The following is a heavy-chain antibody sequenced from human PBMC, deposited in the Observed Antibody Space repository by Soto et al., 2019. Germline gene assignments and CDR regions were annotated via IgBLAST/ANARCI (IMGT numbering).Heavy chain of an antibody. CDR3: AREGALKPFSS. V-gene: IGHV3-21*01. CDR1: GFTFSNYN. Sequence: LGGSLRLSCVASGFTFSNYNMNWVRQAPGKGLEWVSHISGTGVYIHYADAVKGRFTISRDNAKSSVYLQMNSLRAEDTAVYYCAREGALKPFSSWGQGALVTVSS. J-gene: IGHJ5*02. CDR2: ISGTGVYI.